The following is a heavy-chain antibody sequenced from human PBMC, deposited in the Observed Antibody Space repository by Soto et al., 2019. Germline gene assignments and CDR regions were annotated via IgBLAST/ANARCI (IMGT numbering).Heavy chain of an antibody. CDR3: AMGITMIVVVIKPSRFDY. D-gene: IGHD3-22*01. CDR2: IIPIFGTA. Sequence: ASVKVSCKASGGTFSSYAISCVRQAPGQGLEWMGGIIPIFGTANYAQKFQGRVTITADKSTSTAYMELSSLRSEDTAVYYCAMGITMIVVVIKPSRFDYWGEGTLVTVSS. V-gene: IGHV1-69*06. CDR1: GGTFSSYA. J-gene: IGHJ4*02.